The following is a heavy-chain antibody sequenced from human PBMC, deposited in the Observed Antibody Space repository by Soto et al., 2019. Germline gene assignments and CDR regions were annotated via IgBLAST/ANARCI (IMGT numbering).Heavy chain of an antibody. V-gene: IGHV3-30*18. CDR2: ISYDGSNK. Sequence: GGSLRLSCAASGFPFSKYWMSWVRQAPGKGLEWVAVISYDGSNKYYADSVKGRFTISRDNSKNTLYLQMNSLRAEDTAVYYCAKDLSSSWDPWGQGTLVTVSS. D-gene: IGHD6-13*01. CDR1: GFPFSKYW. J-gene: IGHJ5*02. CDR3: AKDLSSSWDP.